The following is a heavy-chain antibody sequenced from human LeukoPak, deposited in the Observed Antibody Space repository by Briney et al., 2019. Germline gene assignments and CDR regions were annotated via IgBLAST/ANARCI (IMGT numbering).Heavy chain of an antibody. J-gene: IGHJ4*02. CDR2: ISGSGGYT. D-gene: IGHD2-21*01. CDR1: GFTFSSYG. Sequence: GGSLRLSCAASGFTFSSYGMIWVRQAPGKGLEWVSAISGSGGYTYYADSVKGRFTISRDNTKNSLYLHMSSLRADDTAVYFCATVAGYFDYWGQGTLVTVSS. V-gene: IGHV3-21*06. CDR3: ATVAGYFDY.